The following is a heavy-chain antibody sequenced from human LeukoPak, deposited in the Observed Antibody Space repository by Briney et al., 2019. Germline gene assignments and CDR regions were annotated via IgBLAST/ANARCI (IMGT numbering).Heavy chain of an antibody. V-gene: IGHV4-59*12. CDR2: IYYSGST. Sequence: SETLSLTCTVSGRSISSYYWSWIRQPPGKGLEWLGYIYYSGSTNYNPSLKSRVTISVDTSKNQFSLQLNSVTPEDTAEYYCARDPGMPLNPMAEEQYIDYWGQGTLGTGSS. CDR3: ARDPGMPLNPMAEEQYIDY. D-gene: IGHD1/OR15-1a*01. CDR1: GRSISSYY. J-gene: IGHJ4*02.